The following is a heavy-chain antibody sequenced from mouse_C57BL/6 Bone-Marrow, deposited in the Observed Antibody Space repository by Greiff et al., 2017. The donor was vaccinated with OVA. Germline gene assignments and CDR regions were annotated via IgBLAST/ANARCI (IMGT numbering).Heavy chain of an antibody. D-gene: IGHD2-1*01. CDR3: ARDGNYDSLYYFDY. V-gene: IGHV5-12*01. J-gene: IGHJ2*01. CDR2: ISNGGGSP. Sequence: EVQLVESGGGLVQPGGSLKLSCAASGFTFSDYYMYWVRQTPEKRLEWVAYISNGGGSPYYPDTVKGRFTISRDNAKNTLYLQMSRLKSEDTAMYYCARDGNYDSLYYFDYWGQGTTLTVSS. CDR1: GFTFSDYY.